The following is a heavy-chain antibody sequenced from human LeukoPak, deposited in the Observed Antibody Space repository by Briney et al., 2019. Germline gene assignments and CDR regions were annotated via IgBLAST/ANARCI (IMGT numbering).Heavy chain of an antibody. V-gene: IGHV3-9*01. Sequence: GRSLRLSCAASGFTFDDYAMHWVRQAPGKGLEGVSGISWNSGSIGYADSVKGRFTISRDNAKNSLYLQMNSLRAEDTALYYCAKDSSSWYRSMDVWGQGTTVTVSS. J-gene: IGHJ6*02. CDR3: AKDSSSWYRSMDV. CDR2: ISWNSGSI. D-gene: IGHD6-13*01. CDR1: GFTFDDYA.